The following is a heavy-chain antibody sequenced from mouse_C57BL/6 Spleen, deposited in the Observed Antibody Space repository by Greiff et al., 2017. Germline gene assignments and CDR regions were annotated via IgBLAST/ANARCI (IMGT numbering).Heavy chain of an antibody. J-gene: IGHJ3*01. CDR2: IYIGYGYT. Sequence: VQLKQSGAELVRPGSSVKMSCKTSGYTFTSYGINWVKQRPGQGLEWIGYIYIGYGYTEYNEKFKGKATLTSDTSSSTADMQLSSLTSEDSGIYFGESDISLGWYAYWGQGTLVTVSA. CDR1: GYTFTSYG. CDR3: ESDISLGWYAY. D-gene: IGHD1-1*01. V-gene: IGHV1-58*01.